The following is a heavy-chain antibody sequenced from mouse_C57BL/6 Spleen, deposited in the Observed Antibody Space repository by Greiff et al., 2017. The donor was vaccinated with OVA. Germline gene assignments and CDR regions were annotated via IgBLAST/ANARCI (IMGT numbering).Heavy chain of an antibody. CDR1: GFTFSDYG. Sequence: EVKLVESGGGLVKPGGSLKLSCAASGFTFSDYGMHWVRQAPEKGLEWVAYIRSGSSTIYYADKVKGRVTISRDNAKNTLFLQMTSLWSKDTAMYYCARNRLYFDYWGQGTTLTVSS. CDR2: IRSGSSTI. V-gene: IGHV5-17*01. J-gene: IGHJ2*01. CDR3: ARNRLYFDY.